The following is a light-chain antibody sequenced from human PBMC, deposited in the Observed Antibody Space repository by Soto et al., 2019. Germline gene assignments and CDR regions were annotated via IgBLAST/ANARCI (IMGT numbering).Light chain of an antibody. CDR3: QKKNDGPPIP. CDR2: GAS. V-gene: IGKV3-15*01. J-gene: IGKJ5*01. CDR1: QSVSSN. Sequence: EIVMTQSPATLSVSPGERATLSCRASQSVSSNLAWYQQKPGQPPRLVIYGASTRATGVPARFSGSGSGTEFTLTISSLQSKDFEVYYCQKKNDGPPIPFGQGTRLEIK.